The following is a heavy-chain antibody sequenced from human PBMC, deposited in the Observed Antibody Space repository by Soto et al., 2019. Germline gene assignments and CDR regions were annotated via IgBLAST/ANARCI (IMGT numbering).Heavy chain of an antibody. D-gene: IGHD2-15*01. CDR2: IYYSGST. V-gene: IGHV4-31*03. CDR1: GDSISNGGSY. CDR3: ARVRNVAATPPDY. Sequence: PSETLSLTCTVSGDSISNGGSYWSWIRQHPGKGLEWIGYIYYSGSTYYNPSLKSRLTISVDTSKNQFSLKLNSVTAADTAVYFCARVRNVAATPPDYWGQGTLVTVSS. J-gene: IGHJ4*02.